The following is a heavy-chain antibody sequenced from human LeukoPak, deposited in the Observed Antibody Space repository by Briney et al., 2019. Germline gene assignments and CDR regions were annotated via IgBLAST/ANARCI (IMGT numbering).Heavy chain of an antibody. V-gene: IGHV4-59*08. D-gene: IGHD2-15*01. CDR3: ARHSVVEVLSYFDY. CDR1: GDSISSYY. CDR2: IYYSGST. J-gene: IGHJ4*02. Sequence: SETLSLTCTVSGDSISSYYWSWIRQPPGKGLEWIGYIYYSGSTKCNPSLKSRVTISVDPSKNQFSLKLSSVTAADTALYYCARHSVVEVLSYFDYWGQGTLVTVSS.